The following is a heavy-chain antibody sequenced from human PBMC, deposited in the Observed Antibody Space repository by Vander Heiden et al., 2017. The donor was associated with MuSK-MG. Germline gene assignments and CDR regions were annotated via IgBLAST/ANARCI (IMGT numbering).Heavy chain of an antibody. CDR2: IYPGDSDT. V-gene: IGHV5-51*01. CDR3: ARHESFDLLQDAQGHYYYYGMDV. D-gene: IGHD3-9*01. CDR1: GYSFPSYW. Sequence: EVQLVQSGAEVKQPGESLKISCKGSGYSFPSYWTGWVPQMPGKGLEWMGIIYPGDSDTRYSPSFQGQVTISADKSISTAYLQWSSLKASDTAMYYGARHESFDLLQDAQGHYYYYGMDVWGQGTTVTVSS. J-gene: IGHJ6*02.